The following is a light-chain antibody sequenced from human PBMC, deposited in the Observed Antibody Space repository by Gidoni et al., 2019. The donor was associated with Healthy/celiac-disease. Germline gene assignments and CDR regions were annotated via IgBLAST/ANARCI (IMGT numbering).Light chain of an antibody. CDR2: QDS. J-gene: IGLJ2*01. V-gene: IGLV3-1*01. CDR1: QLGDKY. CDR3: QAWDSSTVV. Sequence: SYELTQPPSVSVSPGQTASITCSGDQLGDKYACWYQQKPGQSPVLVIYQDSKRPSGIPERFSGSNSGNTANLNIRGTQAKDEADYYCQAWDSSTVVFGGGTKLTVL.